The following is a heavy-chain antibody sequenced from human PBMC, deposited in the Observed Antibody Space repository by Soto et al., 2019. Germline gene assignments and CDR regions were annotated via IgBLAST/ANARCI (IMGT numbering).Heavy chain of an antibody. V-gene: IGHV3-9*01. J-gene: IGHJ6*03. CDR1: GFTFDDYA. Sequence: GGSLRLSCAASGFTFDDYAMHWVRQAPGKGLEWVSGISWNSGSIGYADSVKGRFTISRDNAKNSLYLQMNSLRAEDTALYYCAKDIRARESSGWYYYYMDVWGKGTTVTVSS. D-gene: IGHD6-19*01. CDR2: ISWNSGSI. CDR3: AKDIRARESSGWYYYYMDV.